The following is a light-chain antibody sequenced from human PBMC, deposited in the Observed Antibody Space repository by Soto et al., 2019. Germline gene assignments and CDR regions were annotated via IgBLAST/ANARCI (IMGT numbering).Light chain of an antibody. J-gene: IGLJ2*01. CDR2: TNN. CDR3: ATWDDSLSGVV. CDR1: SSNIGVNY. Sequence: SVLTQPPSASGTPGQRVTISCSGSSSNIGVNYVYWYQQLPGTAPKLLIYTNNQRPSGVPDRFSGSKSGTSASLAISGLRSEDEADYHCATWDDSLSGVVFGGGTKLTVL. V-gene: IGLV1-47*01.